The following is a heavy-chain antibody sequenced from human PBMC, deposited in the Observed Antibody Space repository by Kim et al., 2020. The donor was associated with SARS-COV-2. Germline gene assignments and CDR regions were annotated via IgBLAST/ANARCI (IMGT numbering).Heavy chain of an antibody. D-gene: IGHD6-6*01. CDR2: INHSGST. Sequence: SETLSLTCAVYGGSFSGYYWSWIRQPPGKGLEWIGEINHSGSTNYNPSLKSRVTISVDTSKNQFSLKLSSVTAADTAVYYCARGRIHRVAARPNPYYYG. J-gene: IGHJ6*01. CDR3: ARGRIHRVAARPNPYYYG. CDR1: GGSFSGYY. V-gene: IGHV4-34*01.